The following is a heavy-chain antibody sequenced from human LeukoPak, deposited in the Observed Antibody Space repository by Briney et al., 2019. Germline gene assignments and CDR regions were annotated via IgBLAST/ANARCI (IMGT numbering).Heavy chain of an antibody. Sequence: PSETLSLTCTVSGGPISSYYWSWIRQPPGKGLEWIGYIYYSGSTNYNPSLKSRVTISVDTSKNQFSLKLSSVTAADTAVYYCAGDGVHDAFDIWGQGTMVTVSS. V-gene: IGHV4-59*01. CDR3: AGDGVHDAFDI. CDR2: IYYSGST. CDR1: GGPISSYY. J-gene: IGHJ3*02. D-gene: IGHD2-8*01.